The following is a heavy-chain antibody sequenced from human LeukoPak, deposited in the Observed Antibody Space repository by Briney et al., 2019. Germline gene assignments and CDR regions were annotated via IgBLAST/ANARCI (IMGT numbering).Heavy chain of an antibody. V-gene: IGHV3-66*01. CDR3: ARALSEWRQSDY. Sequence: PGGSLRLSCGSSGFSVSSDYMSWVRQAPGKGLEWVSLIYSGGSTYYADSVKGRFTISRDNSKNTLYLQMNSLRDEDTAVYYCARALSEWRQSDYWGQGTLVTVSS. J-gene: IGHJ4*02. CDR2: IYSGGST. D-gene: IGHD5-24*01. CDR1: GFSVSSDY.